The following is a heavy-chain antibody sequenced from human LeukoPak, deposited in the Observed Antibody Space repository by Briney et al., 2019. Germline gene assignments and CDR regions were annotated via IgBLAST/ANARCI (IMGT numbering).Heavy chain of an antibody. CDR1: GGSFTDDF. V-gene: IGHV4-34*12. Sequence: SETLSLACAVYGGSFTDDFWSWIRQPPGKGLEWIGNIFSTGTTYYNPSLPSLKGRITILINTSKNQFSLRLRSVTAADTAVYYRAGLRKRGGTFDLWGQGTVVTVSS. CDR2: IFSTGTT. D-gene: IGHD6-25*01. CDR3: AGLRKRGGTFDL. J-gene: IGHJ3*01.